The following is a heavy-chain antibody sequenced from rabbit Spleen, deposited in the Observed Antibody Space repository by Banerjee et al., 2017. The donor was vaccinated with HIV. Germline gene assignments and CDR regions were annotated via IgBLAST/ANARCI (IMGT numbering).Heavy chain of an antibody. CDR3: ARDTGSSFSSYGMDL. Sequence: QQHLEESGGGLVQPGGSLTLSCKASGFDFSNYYMSWVRQAPGKGLEWIGCIDVDSSGGTHASWAKGRFTISKTSSTTVTLQMTSLTVADTATYFCARDTGSSFSSYGMDLWAKAPSSPS. D-gene: IGHD8-1*01. CDR1: GFDFSNYY. J-gene: IGHJ6*01. V-gene: IGHV1S45*01. CDR2: IDVDSSGGT.